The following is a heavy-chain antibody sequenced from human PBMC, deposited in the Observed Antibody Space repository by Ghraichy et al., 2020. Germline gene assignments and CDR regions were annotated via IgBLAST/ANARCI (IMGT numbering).Heavy chain of an antibody. J-gene: IGHJ4*02. CDR3: AREGGAAAEF. CDR1: GGSFGTYY. V-gene: IGHV4-4*07. D-gene: IGHD6-13*01. CDR2: IYISGNT. Sequence: LETLSLTCTVSGGSFGTYYWTWVRQPAGKGLEWIGRIYISGNTDYNPSLKSRVTMSLDTSKNQFSLKLTSVTAADTAVYYCAREGGAAAEFWGQGTLVTVSS.